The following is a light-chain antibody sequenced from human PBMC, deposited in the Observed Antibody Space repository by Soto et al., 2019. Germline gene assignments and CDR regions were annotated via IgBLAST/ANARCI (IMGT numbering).Light chain of an antibody. CDR3: GSWDSSLSAYV. V-gene: IGLV1-51*01. J-gene: IGLJ1*01. CDR1: SSNIGGNS. Sequence: PGQKVTISCSGSSSNIGGNSVSWYQQLPGTAPKLLIYDDNKRPSGIPDRFSGSKSGTSATLGITGFQTGDEADYYCGSWDSSLSAYVFGTGTKATVL. CDR2: DDN.